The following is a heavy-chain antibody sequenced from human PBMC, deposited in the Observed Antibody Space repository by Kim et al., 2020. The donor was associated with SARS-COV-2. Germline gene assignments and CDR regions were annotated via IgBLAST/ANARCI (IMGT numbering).Heavy chain of an antibody. CDR2: IIPIFGTA. Sequence: SVKVSCKASGGTFSSYAISWVRQAPGQGLEWMGGIIPIFGTANYAQKFQGRVTITADESTSTAYMELSSLRSEDTAVYYCARGTYYYDSSGYYSNWFDPWGQGTLVTVSS. D-gene: IGHD3-22*01. CDR1: GGTFSSYA. CDR3: ARGTYYYDSSGYYSNWFDP. J-gene: IGHJ5*02. V-gene: IGHV1-69*13.